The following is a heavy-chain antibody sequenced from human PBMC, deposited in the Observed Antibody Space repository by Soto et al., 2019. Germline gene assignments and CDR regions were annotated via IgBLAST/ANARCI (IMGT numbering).Heavy chain of an antibody. D-gene: IGHD6-19*01. CDR3: ASHSSGSLAFDI. J-gene: IGHJ3*02. Sequence: SETLSLTCAVYGGSFSGYYWSWIRQPPGKGLEWIGEINHSGSTNYNPSLKSRVTISVDTSKNQFSLKLSSVTAADTAVYYCASHSSGSLAFDIWGQGTMVTVSS. CDR1: GGSFSGYY. V-gene: IGHV4-34*01. CDR2: INHSGST.